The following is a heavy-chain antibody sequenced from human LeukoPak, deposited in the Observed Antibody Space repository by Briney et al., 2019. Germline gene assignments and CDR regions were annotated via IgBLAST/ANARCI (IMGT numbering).Heavy chain of an antibody. Sequence: ASVKVSCKASGYTFTSYYMHWVRQAPGQGLEWMGIINPSGGSTSYAQKFQGRVTITADESTSTAYMELSSLRSEDTAVYYCATYPRYFDWLLATDYYYYMDVWGKGTTVTISS. CDR1: GYTFTSYY. V-gene: IGHV1-46*01. CDR2: INPSGGST. J-gene: IGHJ6*03. D-gene: IGHD3-9*01. CDR3: ATYPRYFDWLLATDYYYYMDV.